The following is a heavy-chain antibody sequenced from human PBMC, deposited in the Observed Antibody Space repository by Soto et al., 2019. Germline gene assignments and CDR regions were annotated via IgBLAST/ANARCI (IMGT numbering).Heavy chain of an antibody. CDR2: IGSNGSSI. J-gene: IGHJ4*02. Sequence: GGSLRLSCAASGFTFSSSWMHWVRQAPGKGLEWISYIGSNGSSINYADSVKGRFTITRDNAKNSLYLEMNSLRDEDTAVYYCASHYDMWSGYLSPVDYWGQGTLVTVSS. V-gene: IGHV3-48*02. CDR3: ASHYDMWSGYLSPVDY. CDR1: GFTFSSSW. D-gene: IGHD3-3*01.